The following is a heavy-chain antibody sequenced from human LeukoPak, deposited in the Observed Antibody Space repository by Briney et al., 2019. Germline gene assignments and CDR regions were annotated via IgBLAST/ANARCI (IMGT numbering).Heavy chain of an antibody. CDR2: IYYSGST. V-gene: IGHV4-59*01. CDR3: ARRKYYGSGSLDY. CDR1: GGSISSYY. Sequence: PSETLSLTCTVSGGSISSYYWSWIRQPPGKGLEWIGYIYYSGSTDYNPSLKSRVTISVETSKNQFSLKLSSVTAADTAVYYCARRKYYGSGSLDYWGQGTLVTVSS. D-gene: IGHD3-10*01. J-gene: IGHJ4*02.